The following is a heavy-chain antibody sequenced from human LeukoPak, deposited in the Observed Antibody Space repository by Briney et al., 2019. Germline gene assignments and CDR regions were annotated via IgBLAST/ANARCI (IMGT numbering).Heavy chain of an antibody. CDR1: GFTFSSYA. J-gene: IGHJ6*03. Sequence: GGSLRLSCAASGFTFSSYAMSWVRQAPGKGLEWVSAISGSGGSTYYADSVKGRFTISRDNSKNTLYLQMNSLRAEDTAVYYCAKGDYDFWSGYYHIYYYYMDVWGKGTTVTVSS. V-gene: IGHV3-23*01. D-gene: IGHD3-3*01. CDR3: AKGDYDFWSGYYHIYYYYMDV. CDR2: ISGSGGST.